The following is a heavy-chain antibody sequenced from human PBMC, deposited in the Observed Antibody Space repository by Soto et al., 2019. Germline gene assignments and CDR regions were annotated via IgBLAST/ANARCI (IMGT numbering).Heavy chain of an antibody. CDR3: GHVTNWSLAY. CDR1: GFSLSTSGVG. CDR2: IYWNDDK. D-gene: IGHD1-1*01. V-gene: IGHV2-5*01. J-gene: IGHJ4*02. Sequence: SGPTLVNPTQTLTLTFTLSGFSLSTSGVGVCWIRQPPGKALEWLALIYWNDDKGYSTSLKRRVTITKDTSKNQVVLTMTNMDPVDTATYYCGHVTNWSLAYWGQGTLATVSS.